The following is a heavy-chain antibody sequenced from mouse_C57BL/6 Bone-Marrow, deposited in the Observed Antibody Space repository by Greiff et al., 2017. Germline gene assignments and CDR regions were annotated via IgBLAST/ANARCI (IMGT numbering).Heavy chain of an antibody. J-gene: IGHJ1*03. CDR2: ISSGSSTI. CDR3: ARPGDYGSSHWYFDV. D-gene: IGHD1-1*01. CDR1: GFTFSDYG. Sequence: EVKLVESGGGLVKPGGSLTLSCAASGFTFSDYGMHWVRQAPEKGLEWVAYISSGSSTIYYADTVKGRFTISRDNAKNTLFLQMTSLRSEDTAMYYCARPGDYGSSHWYFDVWGTGTTVTVSS. V-gene: IGHV5-17*01.